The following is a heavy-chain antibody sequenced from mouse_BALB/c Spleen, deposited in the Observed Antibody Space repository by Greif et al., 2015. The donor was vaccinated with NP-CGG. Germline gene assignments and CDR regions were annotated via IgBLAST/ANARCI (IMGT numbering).Heavy chain of an antibody. CDR3: ARGRVAPIDY. V-gene: IGHV14-3*02. J-gene: IGHJ2*01. D-gene: IGHD1-1*01. Sequence: EVQLQESGAELVKPGASVKLSCTASGFNIKDTYMHWVKQRPEQGLEWIGRVDPANGNTKYDPKFQGKATITADTSSNTAYLQLSSLTSEDTAVYYCARGRVAPIDYWGQGTTLTVSS. CDR2: VDPANGNT. CDR1: GFNIKDTY.